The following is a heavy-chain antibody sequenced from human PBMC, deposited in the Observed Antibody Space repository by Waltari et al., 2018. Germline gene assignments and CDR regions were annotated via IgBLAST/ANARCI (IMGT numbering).Heavy chain of an antibody. CDR2: ISSSCSTI. J-gene: IGHJ6*02. V-gene: IGHV3-48*03. CDR1: GFTFSSYE. CDR3: ARVLSGGYYPYYYYYGMDV. Sequence: EVQLVESGGGLVQPGGSLRLSCAASGFTFSSYEMNWVRQAPGKGLEWVSYISSSCSTIYYADSVKGRFTISRDNAKNSLYLQMNSLRAEDTAVYYCARVLSGGYYPYYYYYGMDVWGQGTTVTVSS. D-gene: IGHD3-22*01.